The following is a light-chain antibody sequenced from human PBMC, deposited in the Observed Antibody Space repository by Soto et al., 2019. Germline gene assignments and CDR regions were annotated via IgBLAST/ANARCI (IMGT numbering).Light chain of an antibody. Sequence: ETVLTQSPGTLSLSPGERATLSCRASQSVSSNYLAWYQQKPGQAPRLLIYGASTRATGIPDRFSGSGSGTDFTLTISRLEPEDFAVYYCQQYAESPLTFGGGTKVETK. V-gene: IGKV3-20*01. CDR1: QSVSSNY. CDR3: QQYAESPLT. CDR2: GAS. J-gene: IGKJ4*01.